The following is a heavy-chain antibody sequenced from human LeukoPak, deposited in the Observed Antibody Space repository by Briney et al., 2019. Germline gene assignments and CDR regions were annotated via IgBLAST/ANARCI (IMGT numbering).Heavy chain of an antibody. D-gene: IGHD2-2*01. CDR3: ARVSANCSSTSCYGFYAFDI. V-gene: IGHV4-31*03. J-gene: IGHJ3*02. CDR2: IYYSGST. Sequence: SETLSLTCTVSGGSISSGGYYWSWIRQHPRKGLEWIGYIYYSGSTYYNPSLKSRVTISVDTSKNQFSLKPSSVTAADTAVYYCARVSANCSSTSCYGFYAFDIWGQGTMVTVSS. CDR1: GGSISSGGYY.